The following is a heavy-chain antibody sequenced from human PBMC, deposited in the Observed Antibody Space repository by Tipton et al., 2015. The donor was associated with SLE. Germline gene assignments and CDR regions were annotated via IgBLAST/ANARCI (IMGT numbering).Heavy chain of an antibody. CDR3: ASASDRDCSSTSCYVAWFDP. CDR1: GGTFSSYA. J-gene: IGHJ5*02. Sequence: QSGPEVKKPGASVKVSCKASGGTFSSYAISWVRQAPGQGLEWMGGIIPIFGTANYAQKFQGRATITTDESTSTAYMELSSLRSEDTAVYYCASASDRDCSSTSCYVAWFDPWGQGTLVTVSS. D-gene: IGHD2-2*01. V-gene: IGHV1-69*05. CDR2: IIPIFGTA.